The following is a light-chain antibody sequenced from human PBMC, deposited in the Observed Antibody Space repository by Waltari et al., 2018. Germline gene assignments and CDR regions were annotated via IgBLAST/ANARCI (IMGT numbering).Light chain of an antibody. CDR2: WAS. Sequence: DIVMTQSPDSLAVSLGERATINCKSSQSVLNSSTNKQYLAWYHQKPGQPPKLVIKWASTRESGVPDRFSGSGSGTDFTLTISSLQAADVAIYYCQQYYNMPISFGQGTRLEIK. CDR1: QSVLNSSTNKQY. V-gene: IGKV4-1*01. CDR3: QQYYNMPIS. J-gene: IGKJ5*01.